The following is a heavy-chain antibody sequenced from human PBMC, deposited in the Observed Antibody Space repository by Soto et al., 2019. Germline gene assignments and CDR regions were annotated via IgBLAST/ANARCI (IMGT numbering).Heavy chain of an antibody. CDR2: IYYSGST. CDR1: GGSISSSSYY. D-gene: IGHD1-26*01. V-gene: IGHV4-39*07. CDR3: AGTSGSYYYYYGMDV. J-gene: IGHJ6*02. Sequence: SETLSLTCTVSGGSISSSSYYWGWIRQPPGKGLEWIGSIYYSGSTYYNPSLKSRVTISVDTSKNQFSLKLSSVTAADTAVYYCAGTSGSYYYYYGMDVWGQGTTVTVSS.